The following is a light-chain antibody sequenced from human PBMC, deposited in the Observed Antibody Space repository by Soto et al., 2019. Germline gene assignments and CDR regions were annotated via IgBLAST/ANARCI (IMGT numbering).Light chain of an antibody. J-gene: IGLJ2*01. CDR2: EVS. CDR1: SRDVGGYNY. Sequence: ALTQPASVSGSPGQSITISCTGTSRDVGGYNYVSWYHQHPGKAPKLMIYEVSNRPSGVSNRFSGSKSGKTASLTISGLQAGDEGDYYCSSYTGSSTLLFGGGTKLTVL. CDR3: SSYTGSSTLL. V-gene: IGLV2-14*01.